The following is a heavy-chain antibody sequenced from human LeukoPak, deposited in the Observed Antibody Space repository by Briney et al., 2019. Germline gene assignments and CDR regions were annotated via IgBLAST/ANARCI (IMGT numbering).Heavy chain of an antibody. J-gene: IGHJ6*04. CDR1: GFTVSSNY. D-gene: IGHD3-10*02. V-gene: IGHV3-11*04. CDR3: AELGITMIGGV. CDR2: ISSSGSTI. Sequence: GGALRHSCAASGFTVSSNYMSWVRQARGKRVEWVSYISSSGSTIYYADSVKGRFTISRDNPKNSLYLQMNSLRAEDTAVYYCAELGITMIGGVWGRGTTVTISS.